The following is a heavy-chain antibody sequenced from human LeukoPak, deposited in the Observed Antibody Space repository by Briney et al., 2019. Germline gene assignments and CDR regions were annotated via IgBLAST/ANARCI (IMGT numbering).Heavy chain of an antibody. CDR1: GFTFNAYW. J-gene: IGHJ3*02. CDR3: ARERVGQLLIRDAFDI. D-gene: IGHD2-21*02. CDR2: ISGRSKYI. V-gene: IGHV3-21*01. Sequence: KPGGSLRLSCVASGFTFNAYWIHWVRQAPGKGLEWVSSISGRSKYIYYADSVKGRFTISRDNAKISLSLQMNSLRADDTAVYYCARERVGQLLIRDAFDIWGQGTMVTVSS.